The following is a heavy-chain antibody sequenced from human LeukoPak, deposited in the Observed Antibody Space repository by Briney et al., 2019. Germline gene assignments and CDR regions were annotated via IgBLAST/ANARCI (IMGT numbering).Heavy chain of an antibody. CDR2: ITSSGDDI. Sequence: GGSLRLSCAASGFTFSDYYMSWIRQAPGKGLEWVAYITSSGDDIYYADSVKGRFTISRDNAKNALFLRMSGLRVEDTATYYCASDIVATSGDFWGQGTLVSVSS. CDR1: GFTFSDYY. V-gene: IGHV3-11*01. J-gene: IGHJ4*02. D-gene: IGHD5-12*01. CDR3: ASDIVATSGDF.